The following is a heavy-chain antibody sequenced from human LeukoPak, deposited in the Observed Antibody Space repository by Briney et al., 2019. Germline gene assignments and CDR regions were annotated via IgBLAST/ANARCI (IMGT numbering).Heavy chain of an antibody. CDR3: AKDLSWYCSGGSCSLLSFDY. V-gene: IGHV3-30*02. CDR2: IRYDGSNK. Sequence: GGSLRLPCAASGFTFSSYGMHWVRQAPGKGLEWVAFIRYDGSNKYYADSVKGRFTISRDNSKNTLSLQMNSPRAEDTAVYYCAKDLSWYCSGGSCSLLSFDYWGQGTLVTVSS. J-gene: IGHJ4*02. CDR1: GFTFSSYG. D-gene: IGHD2-15*01.